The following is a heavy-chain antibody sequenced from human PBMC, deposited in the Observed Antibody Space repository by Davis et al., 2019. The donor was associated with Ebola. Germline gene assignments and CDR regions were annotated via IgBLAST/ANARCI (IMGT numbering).Heavy chain of an antibody. CDR1: GFIFSSYT. D-gene: IGHD1-1*01. CDR2: ISGSGDKT. CDR3: AKGEGSNWIWGFDH. J-gene: IGHJ4*02. Sequence: PGGSLRLSCAASGFIFSSYTISWVRQAPGKGLEWVSGISGSGDKTYYADSVKGRFTISRDNSKNTLYLQMSSLRVEDTAVYYCAKGEGSNWIWGFDHWGQGALVTVSS. V-gene: IGHV3-23*01.